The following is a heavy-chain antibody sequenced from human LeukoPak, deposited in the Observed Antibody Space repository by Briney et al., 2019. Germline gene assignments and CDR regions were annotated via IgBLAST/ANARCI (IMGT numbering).Heavy chain of an antibody. CDR3: ARDSIGYCSSTSCYSLDY. D-gene: IGHD2-2*03. V-gene: IGHV3-21*01. CDR1: GFTCSSYS. CDR2: ISSSSSYI. Sequence: GGSLRLSCAASGFTCSSYSMNWVRQAPGKGLEWVSSISSSSSYIYYADSVKGRFTISRDNAKNTLYLQMNSLRAEDTAVYYCARDSIGYCSSTSCYSLDYWGQGTLVTVSS. J-gene: IGHJ4*02.